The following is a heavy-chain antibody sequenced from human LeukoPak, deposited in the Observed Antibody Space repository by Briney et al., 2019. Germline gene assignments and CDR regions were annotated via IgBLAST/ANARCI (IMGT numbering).Heavy chain of an antibody. CDR2: VYHSGST. CDR3: ARSYYDFWSGYYNVFFDY. D-gene: IGHD3-3*01. CDR1: GDSISTNHW. Sequence: SGTLSLTCAVSGDSISTNHWWSWVRQPPGKGLEWIGEVYHSGSTNYNPSLKSRVTISVDKSKNLFSLKLSSVTAADTAVYYCARSYYDFWSGYYNVFFDYWGQGTLVTVSS. V-gene: IGHV4-4*02. J-gene: IGHJ4*02.